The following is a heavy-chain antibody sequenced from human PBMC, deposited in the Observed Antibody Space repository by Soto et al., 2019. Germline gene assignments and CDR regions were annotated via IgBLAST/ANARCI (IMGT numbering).Heavy chain of an antibody. D-gene: IGHD3-9*01. J-gene: IGHJ4*02. CDR3: AHKGPEDWPLDY. CDR2: IYWDDSK. Sequence: QITLKESGPTLVRPTQTLTLTCAFSGFSLSTSGVGVGWIRQPPGKALEWLAVIYWDDSKHYSPSLRSRLTITKDPSKNQVVLTLTNMAPMDTGTYYCAHKGPEDWPLDYWGQGTLVTVSS. CDR1: GFSLSTSGVG. V-gene: IGHV2-5*02.